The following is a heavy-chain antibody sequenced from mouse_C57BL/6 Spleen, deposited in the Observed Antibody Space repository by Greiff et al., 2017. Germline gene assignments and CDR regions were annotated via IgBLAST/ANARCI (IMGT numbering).Heavy chain of an antibody. D-gene: IGHD4-1*01. V-gene: IGHV1-61*01. Sequence: QVQLQQPGAELVRPGSSVKLSCKASGYTFTSYWMEWVQQRPGPGLEWIGNIYPSDSETHYNQQFKDKATLTVDKSASTAYMQLCSLTSENSAVYYCAPGTWFAYWGQGTLVTVSA. CDR3: APGTWFAY. CDR1: GYTFTSYW. CDR2: IYPSDSET. J-gene: IGHJ3*01.